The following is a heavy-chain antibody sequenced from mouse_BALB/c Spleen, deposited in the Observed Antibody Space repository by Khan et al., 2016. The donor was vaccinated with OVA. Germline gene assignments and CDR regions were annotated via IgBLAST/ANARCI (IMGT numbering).Heavy chain of an antibody. CDR3: ARGNYYWYYFDY. CDR1: GYSITSGYA. D-gene: IGHD1-1*01. Sequence: EVELVESGPGLVKPSQSLSLTCTVTGYSITSGYAWNWIRQFPGNKLEWMGYISYSGVTSYTPSLKSRISITRDKSKNQFFLQLTSVTTEDTATYYCARGNYYWYYFDYWGQGTTLTVSS. CDR2: ISYSGVT. J-gene: IGHJ2*01. V-gene: IGHV3-2*02.